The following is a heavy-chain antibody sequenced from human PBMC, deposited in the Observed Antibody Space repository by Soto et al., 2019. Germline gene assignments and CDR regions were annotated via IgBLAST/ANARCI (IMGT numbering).Heavy chain of an antibody. CDR1: VGCMNSYD. Sequence: PSGSISLTCTFCVGCMNSYDWSGIRQPPGKGLEWIGYIYYSGSTNYNPSVKGRFTISKDTSKNTLSLQMNSLRADDTAVYFCAGAYSYNYAFDFWVLGT. D-gene: IGHD3-16*01. J-gene: IGHJ4*02. CDR3: AGAYSYNYAFDF. V-gene: IGHV4-59*07. CDR2: IYYSGST.